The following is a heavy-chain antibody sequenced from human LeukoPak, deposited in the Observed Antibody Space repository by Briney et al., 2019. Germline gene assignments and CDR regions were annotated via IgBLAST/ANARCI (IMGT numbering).Heavy chain of an antibody. J-gene: IGHJ4*02. V-gene: IGHV3-48*01. Sequence: GGSLRLSCAASGFTFSSYSMNWVRQAPGKGLEWVSYISSSSSTIYYADSVKGRFTISRDNAKNSLYLQMNSLRAEDTAVYYCARDVEVIIVGATEQDYWGQGTLVTVSS. D-gene: IGHD1-26*01. CDR3: ARDVEVIIVGATEQDY. CDR2: ISSSSSTI. CDR1: GFTFSSYS.